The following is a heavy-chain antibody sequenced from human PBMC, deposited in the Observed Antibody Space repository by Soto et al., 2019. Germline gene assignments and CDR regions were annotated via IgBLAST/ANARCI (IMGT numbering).Heavy chain of an antibody. D-gene: IGHD6-13*01. CDR3: ARGRIAAAGTWFDY. V-gene: IGHV4-34*01. Sequence: PSETLSLTCAVYGGSLSGYYWSWIRKPPGKGLEWIGEINHSGSTNYNPSLKSRVTISVDTSKNQFPLKLSSVTAADTAVYYCARGRIAAAGTWFDYWGQGTLVTVSS. J-gene: IGHJ4*02. CDR2: INHSGST. CDR1: GGSLSGYY.